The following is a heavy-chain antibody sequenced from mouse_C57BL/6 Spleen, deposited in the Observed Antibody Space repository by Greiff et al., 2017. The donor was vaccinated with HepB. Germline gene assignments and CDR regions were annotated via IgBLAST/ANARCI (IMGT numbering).Heavy chain of an antibody. D-gene: IGHD1-1*01. V-gene: IGHV5-17*01. Sequence: EVKLVESGGGLVKPGGSLKLSCAASGFTFSDYGMHWVRQAPEKGLEWVAYISSGSSTIYYADTVKGRFTISRDNAKNTLFLQMTSLGSEDTAMYYCSRTGRGWYFDVWGTGTTVTVSS. J-gene: IGHJ1*03. CDR1: GFTFSDYG. CDR3: SRTGRGWYFDV. CDR2: ISSGSSTI.